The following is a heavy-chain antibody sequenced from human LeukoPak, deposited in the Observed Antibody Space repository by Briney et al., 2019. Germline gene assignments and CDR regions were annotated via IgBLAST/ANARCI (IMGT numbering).Heavy chain of an antibody. CDR1: GYTFTSYG. J-gene: IGHJ5*02. CDR3: ARDENNWNPFDP. D-gene: IGHD1-1*01. Sequence: AASVKVSCKAPGYTFTSYGISWVRQAPGQGLEWMGWISAYNGNTNYAQKLQGRVTMTTDTSTSTAYMELRSLRSDDTAVYYCARDENNWNPFDPWGQGTLVTVSS. V-gene: IGHV1-18*04. CDR2: ISAYNGNT.